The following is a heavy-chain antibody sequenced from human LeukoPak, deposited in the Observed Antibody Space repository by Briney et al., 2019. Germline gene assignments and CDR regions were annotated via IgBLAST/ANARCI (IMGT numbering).Heavy chain of an antibody. CDR2: ISAYNGNT. V-gene: IGHV1-18*01. CDR3: AREPYLYNWRRYFDY. D-gene: IGHD1-1*01. Sequence: ASVKVSCKASGYTFTSYGISWVRQAPGQGLEWVGWISAYNGNTNYAQKLQGRVTMTTDTSTSTAYMELRSLRSDDTAVYYCAREPYLYNWRRYFDYWGQGTLVTVSS. J-gene: IGHJ4*02. CDR1: GYTFTSYG.